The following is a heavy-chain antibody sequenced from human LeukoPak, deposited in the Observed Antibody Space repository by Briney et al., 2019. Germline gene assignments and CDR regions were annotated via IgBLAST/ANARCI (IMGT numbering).Heavy chain of an antibody. CDR3: ARHYDFWSGYWYY. CDR1: GYSISSGYY. V-gene: IGHV4-38-2*01. Sequence: PSETLSLTCAVSGYSISSGYYWGWIRQPPGKGLEWIGSIYHSGSTYYNPSLKSRVTISVDTSKNQFSLKLSSVTAADTAVYYCARHYDFWSGYWYYWGQGTLVTVSS. CDR2: IYHSGST. J-gene: IGHJ4*02. D-gene: IGHD3-3*01.